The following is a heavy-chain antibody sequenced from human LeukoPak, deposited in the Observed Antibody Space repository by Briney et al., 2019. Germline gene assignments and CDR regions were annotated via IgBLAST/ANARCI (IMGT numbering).Heavy chain of an antibody. V-gene: IGHV1-8*03. J-gene: IGHJ6*04. D-gene: IGHD3-10*01. CDR1: GYTFTGYY. CDR2: VNPDTGNT. CDR3: ARGILWFGDDV. Sequence: ASVKVSCKASGYTFTGYYMHWVRQAPGQGPEWMGWVNPDTGNTGFAQKFQGRVTITQNSSLTTVYMELSSLTSEDTAVYYCARGILWFGDDVWGKGTTVTISS.